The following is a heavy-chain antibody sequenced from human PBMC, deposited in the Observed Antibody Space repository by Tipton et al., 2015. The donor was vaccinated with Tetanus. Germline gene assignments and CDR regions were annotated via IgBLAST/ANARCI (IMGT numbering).Heavy chain of an antibody. Sequence: SLRLSCVASGFTFKSYTLNWVRQAPGKGLEWVSSISGSSNYINYADSVKGRFTISRANAKNSLYLQMNSLRADDTGVYFCARVHTPGLLGRYPLDYWGQGTLVTVSS. CDR2: ISGSSNYI. D-gene: IGHD2-21*02. V-gene: IGHV3-21*01. J-gene: IGHJ4*02. CDR3: ARVHTPGLLGRYPLDY. CDR1: GFTFKSYT.